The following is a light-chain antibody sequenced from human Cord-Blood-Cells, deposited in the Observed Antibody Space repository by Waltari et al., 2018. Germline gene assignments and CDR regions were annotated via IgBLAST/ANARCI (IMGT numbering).Light chain of an antibody. Sequence: QSALTQPASVSGSPGQSITISCTGTSSDVGAYNYVSWYQQNPGKAPKLMIYDVSNRPSGVSKRFSGSKSGNTASLTISGLQAEDEADYYCSSYTSSSTLVFGTGTKVTVL. CDR2: DVS. V-gene: IGLV2-14*01. CDR3: SSYTSSSTLV. CDR1: SSDVGAYNY. J-gene: IGLJ1*01.